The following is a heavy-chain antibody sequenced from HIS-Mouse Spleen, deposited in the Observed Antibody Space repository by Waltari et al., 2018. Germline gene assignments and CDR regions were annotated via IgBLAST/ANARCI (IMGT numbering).Heavy chain of an antibody. CDR3: ARDREVDWYFDL. Sequence: QVQLVQSGAEVKKPGASVKVSCKASGYPVTGHYRHRVRQAPGQGLEWVGWINPNSGGTNYAQKFQGRVTMTRDTSISTAYMELSRLRSDDTAVYYCARDREVDWYFDLWGRGTLVTVSS. CDR1: GYPVTGHY. V-gene: IGHV1-2*02. D-gene: IGHD1-26*01. CDR2: INPNSGGT. J-gene: IGHJ2*01.